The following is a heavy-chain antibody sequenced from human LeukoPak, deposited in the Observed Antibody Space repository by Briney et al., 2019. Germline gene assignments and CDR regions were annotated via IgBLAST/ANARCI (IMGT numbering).Heavy chain of an antibody. CDR1: GDTFTSYY. Sequence: ASVKVSCKTSGDTFTSYYIYWVRQAPGQGLEWMGIINPSAGGTNSAQKFQGRLTMTRDTSTSTIYMELSSLRSEDTAVYYCARAAVAGTPVCPFDYWGQGTLVTVSS. V-gene: IGHV1-46*01. CDR3: ARAAVAGTPVCPFDY. CDR2: INPSAGGT. J-gene: IGHJ4*02. D-gene: IGHD6-19*01.